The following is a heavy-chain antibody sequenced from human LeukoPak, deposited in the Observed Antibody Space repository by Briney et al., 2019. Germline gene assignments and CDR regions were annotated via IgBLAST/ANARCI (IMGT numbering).Heavy chain of an antibody. D-gene: IGHD2-2*01. CDR1: GYTFTDYY. CDR3: ARRYCSSTSCYYFDY. V-gene: IGHV1-2*02. CDR2: INANRGGT. J-gene: IGHJ4*02. Sequence: ASLEVSCKASGYTFTDYYMHWVRQAPGQGLEWMGWINANRGGTNYAQRFQGRVTMTRDTSITTAYMELSRLKSDDTAVYYCARRYCSSTSCYYFDYWGQGTLVTVSS.